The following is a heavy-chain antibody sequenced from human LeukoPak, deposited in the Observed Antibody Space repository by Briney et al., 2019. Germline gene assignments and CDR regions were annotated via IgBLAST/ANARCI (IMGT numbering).Heavy chain of an antibody. D-gene: IGHD1-14*01. Sequence: PGGSLRLSCAASGFNFRAYWMSWARQAPGKGLEWVASLNQDADREYYVDSVKGRFPISRDNAKNSLYLQMDSLRVEDTAVYYCARATTASARDHWGQGTLVTVSS. CDR2: LNQDADRE. CDR1: GFNFRAYW. V-gene: IGHV3-7*01. CDR3: ARATTASARDH. J-gene: IGHJ4*02.